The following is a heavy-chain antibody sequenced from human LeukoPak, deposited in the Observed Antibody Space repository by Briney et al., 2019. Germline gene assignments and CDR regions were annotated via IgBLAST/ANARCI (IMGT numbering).Heavy chain of an antibody. V-gene: IGHV3-33*06. CDR1: GFTFSDYG. D-gene: IGHD4-23*01. J-gene: IGHJ4*02. CDR3: AKETDYGGNSAPFDY. CDR2: TWYDGSTK. Sequence: PGGSLRLSCAASGFTFSDYGVHWVRQAPGKGLEWVAVTWYDGSTKFYADSVKGRFTISKDSSKNTLFLQMNSLRAEDTAIYYCAKETDYGGNSAPFDYWGQGTLVTVSS.